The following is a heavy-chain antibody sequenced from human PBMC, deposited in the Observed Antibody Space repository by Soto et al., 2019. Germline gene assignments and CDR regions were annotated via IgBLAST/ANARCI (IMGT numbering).Heavy chain of an antibody. Sequence: SETLSLTCTVSGASISTYYWSWIRQPPGKGLEWIGYISYSGSTNYNPSLKSRVTISFDASKNEISLQVRSATAADAAVYYCARDLKEYCSDGKCNWFDPWGQGTLVTSPQ. CDR1: GASISTYY. J-gene: IGHJ5*02. CDR2: ISYSGST. D-gene: IGHD2-15*01. V-gene: IGHV4-59*01. CDR3: ARDLKEYCSDGKCNWFDP.